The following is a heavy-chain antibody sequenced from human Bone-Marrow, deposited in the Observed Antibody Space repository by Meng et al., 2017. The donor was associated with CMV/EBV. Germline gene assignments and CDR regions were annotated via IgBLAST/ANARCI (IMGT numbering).Heavy chain of an antibody. J-gene: IGHJ6*02. CDR3: ARDSTTTYCSGGSCYPLSYGMDV. V-gene: IGHV3-30-3*01. Sequence: GGSLRLSCAASGFTFSSYAMHWVRQAPGKGLEWVAVISYDGSNKYYADSVKGRFTISRDNSKNTLYLQMNSLRAEDTAVYYCARDSTTTYCSGGSCYPLSYGMDVWGQGPTVTVYS. CDR1: GFTFSSYA. D-gene: IGHD2-15*01. CDR2: ISYDGSNK.